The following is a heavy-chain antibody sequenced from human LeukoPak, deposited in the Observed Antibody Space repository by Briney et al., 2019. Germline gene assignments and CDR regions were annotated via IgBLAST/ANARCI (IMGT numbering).Heavy chain of an antibody. CDR1: GFTFSSYG. CDR2: IRYDGSNK. CDR3: AKVFETIFGVAAIDY. V-gene: IGHV3-30*02. D-gene: IGHD3-3*01. Sequence: PGGSLRLSCAASGFTFSSYGMHWVRQAPGKGLEWVAFIRYDGSNKYYADSVKGRFTISRDNSKNTLYLQMNSLRAEDTAVYYCAKVFETIFGVAAIDYWGQGTLVTVSS. J-gene: IGHJ4*02.